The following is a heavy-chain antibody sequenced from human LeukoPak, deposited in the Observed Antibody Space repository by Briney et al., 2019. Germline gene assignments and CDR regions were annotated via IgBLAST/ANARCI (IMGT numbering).Heavy chain of an antibody. CDR1: GYTFTSYG. D-gene: IGHD6-19*01. V-gene: IGHV1-18*01. Sequence: ASVKVSCKASGYTFTSYGISWVRQAPGQGLEWMGWISAYNGNTNYAQKLQGRVTMTTDTSTSTAYMELRSLRSDDTAVYYCARDPSRASIAVAGSNWSDPWGQGTLVTVSS. CDR2: ISAYNGNT. CDR3: ARDPSRASIAVAGSNWSDP. J-gene: IGHJ5*02.